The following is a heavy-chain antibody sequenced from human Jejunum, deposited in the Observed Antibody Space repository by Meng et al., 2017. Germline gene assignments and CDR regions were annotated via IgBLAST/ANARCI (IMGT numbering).Heavy chain of an antibody. Sequence: SETLSLTCAVSGYSISSAYYWGWIRQPPGKGLEWIGNIYHSGSTYYNPSLKSRVTISVDTSKNQFSLKLSSVTAADTAMYYCARGTGSYGSGMDVWGQGTTVTVSS. CDR1: GYSISSAYY. J-gene: IGHJ6*02. CDR2: IYHSGST. D-gene: IGHD1-26*01. V-gene: IGHV4-38-2*01. CDR3: ARGTGSYGSGMDV.